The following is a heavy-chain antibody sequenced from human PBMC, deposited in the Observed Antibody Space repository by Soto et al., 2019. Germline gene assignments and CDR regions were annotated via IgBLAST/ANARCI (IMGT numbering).Heavy chain of an antibody. CDR3: ARVPSSGWPYFFDY. J-gene: IGHJ4*02. CDR2: IFIGGTT. Sequence: HPGGSLRLSCAAAGFTVSSSQMTWVRQAPGKALEWVSLIFIGGTTQYAVSVKGRFTISRDYSRNTVYLQMNSLRAEDTAMYYCARVPSSGWPYFFDYWGLGTLVTVSS. D-gene: IGHD6-19*01. CDR1: GFTVSSSQ. V-gene: IGHV3-66*01.